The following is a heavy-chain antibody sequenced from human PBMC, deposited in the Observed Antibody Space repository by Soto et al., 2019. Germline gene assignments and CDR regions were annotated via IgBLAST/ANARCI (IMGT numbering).Heavy chain of an antibody. V-gene: IGHV2-5*02. CDR2: IYWDDDK. CDR3: AHSPVVVVADYYYYYGMDV. CDR1: GFSLSTSGVG. Sequence: QITLKESGPTLVKPTQTLTLTCTFSGFSLSTSGVGVGWIRQPPGKALEWLALIYWDDDKRYSPSLKSRLTITKATSKNQVVLTMTNMDPVDTATYYCAHSPVVVVADYYYYYGMDVWGQGTTVTVSS. J-gene: IGHJ6*02. D-gene: IGHD2-15*01.